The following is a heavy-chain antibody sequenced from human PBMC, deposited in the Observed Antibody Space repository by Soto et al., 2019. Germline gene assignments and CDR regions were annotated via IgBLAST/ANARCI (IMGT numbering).Heavy chain of an antibody. CDR1: GFTFNTYG. V-gene: IGHV3-30*03. Sequence: QVQLVESGGGVVQPGRSLRLSCAASGFTFNTYGVHWVRQAPGKGLEWVALISSDATSKFYGDSVKGRFTISRDNPKNTLYLQMNSLRAEDTAVYYCAAHSGKYWNHFASWGLGTLVTVSS. J-gene: IGHJ4*02. CDR3: AAHSGKYWNHFAS. D-gene: IGHD1-1*01. CDR2: ISSDATSK.